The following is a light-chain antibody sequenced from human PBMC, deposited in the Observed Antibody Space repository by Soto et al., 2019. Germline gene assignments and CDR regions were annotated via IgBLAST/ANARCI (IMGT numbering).Light chain of an antibody. CDR2: DAS. J-gene: IGKJ1*01. CDR1: QSVGSN. Sequence: EKVMTQSPGFLSVSPGERAALSCRASQSVGSNLAWYQQKPGQAPRLLIYDASNRATGIPARFSGSGSGTDFTLTISSLEPEDFAVYYCQQRSNWLWTFGQGTKVDI. CDR3: QQRSNWLWT. V-gene: IGKV3-11*01.